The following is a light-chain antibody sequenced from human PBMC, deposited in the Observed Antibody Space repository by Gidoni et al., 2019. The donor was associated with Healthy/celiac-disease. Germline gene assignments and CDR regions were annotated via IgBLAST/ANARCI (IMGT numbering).Light chain of an antibody. Sequence: DIVMTQSPDSLAVSLGERATINCKSSQCVLYSSNNKNYLAWYQQKPGQPPKLLIYWASTRESGVPDRFSGSGSGTDFTLTISSLQAGDVAVYYCQQYYSTPLTFGGGTKVEIK. CDR3: QQYYSTPLT. V-gene: IGKV4-1*01. CDR1: QCVLYSSNNKNY. CDR2: WAS. J-gene: IGKJ4*01.